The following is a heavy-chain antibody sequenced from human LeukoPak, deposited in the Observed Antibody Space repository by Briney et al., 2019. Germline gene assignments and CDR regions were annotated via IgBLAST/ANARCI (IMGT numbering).Heavy chain of an antibody. CDR1: GGSIIDDY. CDR3: VRSVGSWGFDY. V-gene: IGHV4-59*01. D-gene: IGHD6-13*01. Sequence: SETLSLTCTVSGGSIIDDYWSWIRQTPGRGLEWIGYIYHSGNTNYNPSLRGRVTMSVDASKTHFSLTLKSVTAADTAVYYCVRSVGSWGFDYWGQGTLVTVSS. J-gene: IGHJ4*02. CDR2: IYHSGNT.